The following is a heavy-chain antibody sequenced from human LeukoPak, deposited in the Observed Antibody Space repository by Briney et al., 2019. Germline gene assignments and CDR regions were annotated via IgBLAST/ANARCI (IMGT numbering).Heavy chain of an antibody. V-gene: IGHV4-38-2*01. Sequence: PSETLSLTCAVSGYSISSGYYWGWIRQPPGKGLEWIGSIYHSGSTYYNPPLKSRVTISVDTSKNQFPLKLSSVTAADTAVYYCARRSITMIVVEGYFDYWGQGTLVTVSS. J-gene: IGHJ4*02. CDR1: GYSISSGYY. CDR3: ARRSITMIVVEGYFDY. CDR2: IYHSGST. D-gene: IGHD3-22*01.